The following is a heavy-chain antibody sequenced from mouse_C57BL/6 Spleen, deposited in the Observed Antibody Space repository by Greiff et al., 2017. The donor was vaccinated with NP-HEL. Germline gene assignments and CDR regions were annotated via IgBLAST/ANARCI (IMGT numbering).Heavy chain of an antibody. D-gene: IGHD2-1*01. CDR2: ISGGGGNT. CDR3: ARGNYGNAGFAY. J-gene: IGHJ3*01. CDR1: GFTFSSYT. Sequence: EVNVVESGGGLVKPGGSLKLSCAASGFTFSSYTMSWVRQTPEKRLEWVATISGGGGNTYYPDSVKGRFTISRDNAKNTLYLQMSSLRSEDTALYYCARGNYGNAGFAYWGQGTLVTVSA. V-gene: IGHV5-9*01.